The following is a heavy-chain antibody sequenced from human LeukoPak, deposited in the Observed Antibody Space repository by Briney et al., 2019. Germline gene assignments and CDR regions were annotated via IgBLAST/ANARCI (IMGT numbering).Heavy chain of an antibody. V-gene: IGHV3-66*01. Sequence: PGGSLRLSCAASGFTVSTNYMSWVRQAPGKGLEWVSAIYNGGSTYYADSVKGRFTISRDNSKNTLYLQMNSLRAQDTAVYYCARDRANGGVGDFDYWGQGTLVTVSS. D-gene: IGHD3-16*01. CDR2: IYNGGST. CDR1: GFTVSTNY. J-gene: IGHJ4*02. CDR3: ARDRANGGVGDFDY.